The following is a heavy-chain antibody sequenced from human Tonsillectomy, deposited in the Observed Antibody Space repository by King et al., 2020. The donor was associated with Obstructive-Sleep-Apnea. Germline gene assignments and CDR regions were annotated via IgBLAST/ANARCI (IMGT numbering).Heavy chain of an antibody. V-gene: IGHV5-51*01. D-gene: IGHD3-3*01. CDR2: IYPGDSAS. Sequence: QLVQSGAEVKKPGESLKISCKGSGYNFTNYWIAWVRQMPGKGLEWMGIIYPGDSASRYSPSFQGQVTISVDKSINTAYLQWSSLKASDTAMYYCTRRDRVLEWRGFDFWGQGTLVTVSS. J-gene: IGHJ4*02. CDR1: GYNFTNYW. CDR3: TRRDRVLEWRGFDF.